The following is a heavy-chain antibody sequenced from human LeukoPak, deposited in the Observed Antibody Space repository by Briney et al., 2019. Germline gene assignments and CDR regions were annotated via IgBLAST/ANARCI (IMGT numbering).Heavy chain of an antibody. Sequence: SETLSLTCAVYGGSFSGYYWSWIRRPPGKGLEWIGEINHSGGTNYNPSLKSRVTISVDMSKNQFSMKLSSVTAADTAVYYCARGRGAVAGNGYYFDYWGQGTLVTVSS. CDR3: ARGRGAVAGNGYYFDY. D-gene: IGHD6-19*01. CDR1: GGSFSGYY. V-gene: IGHV4-34*01. J-gene: IGHJ4*02. CDR2: INHSGGT.